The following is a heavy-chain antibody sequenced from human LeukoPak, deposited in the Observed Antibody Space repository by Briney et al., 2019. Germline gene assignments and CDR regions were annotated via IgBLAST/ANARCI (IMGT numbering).Heavy chain of an antibody. Sequence: PGGSLRLSCAASGFTFSSYAMSGVRQAPGKGLEWGSASSGSGGSTYYADSVKGRFTISRDNSKNTLYLQMNSLRAEDTAVYYCAKSPDILTGYYMDDAFDIWGQGTTVTVSS. D-gene: IGHD3-9*01. CDR1: GFTFSSYA. CDR3: AKSPDILTGYYMDDAFDI. J-gene: IGHJ3*02. CDR2: SSGSGGST. V-gene: IGHV3-23*01.